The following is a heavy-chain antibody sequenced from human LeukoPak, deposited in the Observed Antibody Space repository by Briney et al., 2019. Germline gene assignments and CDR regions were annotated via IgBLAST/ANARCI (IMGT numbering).Heavy chain of an antibody. V-gene: IGHV1-18*01. Sequence: EASVKVSCKASGYTFTSYGISWVRQAPGQGVEWMGWISAYNGNTNYAQKLQGRVTMTTDTSTSTAYMELRSLRSDDTAVYYCARRSYCSSTSCPQTTAFDIWGQGTMVTVSS. CDR1: GYTFTSYG. D-gene: IGHD2-2*01. CDR2: ISAYNGNT. J-gene: IGHJ3*02. CDR3: ARRSYCSSTSCPQTTAFDI.